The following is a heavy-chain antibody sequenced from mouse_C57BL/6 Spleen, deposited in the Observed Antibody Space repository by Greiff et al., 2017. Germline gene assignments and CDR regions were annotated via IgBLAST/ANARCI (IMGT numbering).Heavy chain of an antibody. CDR1: GYTFTSYG. CDR3: ARVELGPSDD. CDR2: IYPRSGNT. Sequence: VQLQQSGAELARPGASVKLSCKASGYTFTSYGISWVKQRTGQGLEWIGEIYPRSGNTYYNEKFKGKATLTADKSSSTAYMELRSLTSEDSAVYFCARVELGPSDDWGKGTTLTVSS. D-gene: IGHD4-1*01. V-gene: IGHV1-81*01. J-gene: IGHJ2*01.